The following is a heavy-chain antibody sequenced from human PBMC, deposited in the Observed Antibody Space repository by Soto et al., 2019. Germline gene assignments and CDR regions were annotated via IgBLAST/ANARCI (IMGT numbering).Heavy chain of an antibody. J-gene: IGHJ1*01. Sequence: PSETLSLTCTVSGGSISSYYWSWIRQPAGKGLEWIGRIYTSGSTNYNPSLKSRVTMSVDTSKNQFSLKLSSVTAADTAVYYCAGEPRRYYYDSSGYFEDYFQHWGQGTLVPVS. CDR1: GGSISSYY. CDR3: AGEPRRYYYDSSGYFEDYFQH. V-gene: IGHV4-4*07. D-gene: IGHD3-22*01. CDR2: IYTSGST.